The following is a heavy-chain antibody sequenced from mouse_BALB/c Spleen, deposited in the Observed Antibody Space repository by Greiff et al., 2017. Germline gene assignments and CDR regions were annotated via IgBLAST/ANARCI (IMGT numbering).Heavy chain of an antibody. CDR2: IDPETGGT. V-gene: IGHV1-15*01. CDR3: ARRELSGSTAWFAY. J-gene: IGHJ3*01. CDR1: GYTFTDYE. D-gene: IGHD1-1*02. Sequence: QVQLQQSGAELVRPGASVTLSCKASGYTFTDYEMHWVKQTPVHGLEWIGAIDPETGGTAYNQKFKGKATLTADKSSSTAYMELRSLTSEDSAVYYCARRELSGSTAWFAYWGQGTLVTVSA.